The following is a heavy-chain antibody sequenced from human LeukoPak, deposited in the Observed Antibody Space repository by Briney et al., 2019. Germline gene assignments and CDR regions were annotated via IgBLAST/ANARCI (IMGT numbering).Heavy chain of an antibody. D-gene: IGHD3-22*01. Sequence: SETLSLTCTVSGGSISSGDYYWSWIRQPPGKGLEWIGYIYYSGSTNYNPSLKSRVTMSVDTSKNQFSLKLSSVTAADTAVYYCAREGSYDSSGYYHSXXGMDVWGQGTTVTVSS. CDR2: IYYSGST. J-gene: IGHJ6*02. CDR3: AREGSYDSSGYYHSXXGMDV. CDR1: GGSISSGDYY. V-gene: IGHV4-61*08.